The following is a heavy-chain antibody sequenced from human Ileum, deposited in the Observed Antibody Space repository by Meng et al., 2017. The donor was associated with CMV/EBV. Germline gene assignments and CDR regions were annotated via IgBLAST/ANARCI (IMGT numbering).Heavy chain of an antibody. CDR2: VFYNGLT. J-gene: IGHJ4*02. Sequence: GSLRLSCTVSGGSISSSTYYWGWIRQPPGKGPEWIASVFYNGLTYYNPSLKSRVTILIDTSKNQFSLRVTSLTAADTAVYYYARGREYSSSDYWGQGTLVTVSS. V-gene: IGHV4-39*07. CDR1: GGSISSSTYY. D-gene: IGHD2/OR15-2a*01. CDR3: ARGREYSSSDY.